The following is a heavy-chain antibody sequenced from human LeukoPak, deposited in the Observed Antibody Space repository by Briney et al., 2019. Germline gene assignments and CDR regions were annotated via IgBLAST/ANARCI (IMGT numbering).Heavy chain of an antibody. CDR3: ARGRSTGYPYYFEY. Sequence: ASVKVSCKASGDTFTSYDINWGRQGTGQGLGWMGWMNPNRGSTGYAQKFEGRVTITRNTSISTAYMELSGLRSEDTAVYYCARGRSTGYPYYFEYWGQGTLVTVS. CDR1: GDTFTSYD. D-gene: IGHD5-12*01. J-gene: IGHJ4*02. CDR2: MNPNRGST. V-gene: IGHV1-8*03.